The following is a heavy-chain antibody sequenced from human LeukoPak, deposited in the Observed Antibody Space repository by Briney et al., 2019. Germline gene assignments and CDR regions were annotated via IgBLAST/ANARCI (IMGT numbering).Heavy chain of an antibody. Sequence: GGSLRLSCAASGFTFSSCEMNWVRQAPGKGLEWVSYISSSGSTIYYADSVKGRFTISRDNAKNSLYLQMNSLRAEDTAVYYCARDSYRAELPFDYWGQGTLVTVSS. CDR3: ARDSYRAELPFDY. V-gene: IGHV3-48*03. D-gene: IGHD1-7*01. CDR2: ISSSGSTI. J-gene: IGHJ4*02. CDR1: GFTFSSCE.